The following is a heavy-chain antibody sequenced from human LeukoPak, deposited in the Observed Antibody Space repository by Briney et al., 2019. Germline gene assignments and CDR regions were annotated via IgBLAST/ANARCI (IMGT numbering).Heavy chain of an antibody. CDR3: ARDSDYGDPEYFQH. V-gene: IGHV1-18*01. D-gene: IGHD4-17*01. CDR1: GYTFTSYG. CDR2: ISAYNGNT. Sequence: GASVKVSCKASGYTFTSYGISWVRQAPGQGLEWMGWISAYNGNTNYAQKLQGRVTMTTDTSTSSAYMELRSLRSDDTAVYYCARDSDYGDPEYFQHWGQGTLVTVSS. J-gene: IGHJ1*01.